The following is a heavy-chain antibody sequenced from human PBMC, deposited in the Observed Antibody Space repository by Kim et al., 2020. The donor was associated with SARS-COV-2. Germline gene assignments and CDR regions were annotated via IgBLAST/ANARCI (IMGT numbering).Heavy chain of an antibody. Sequence: SETLSLTCAVYGGSFSGYYWSWIRQPPGKGLEWIGEINHSGSTNYNPSLKSRVTISVDTSKNQFSLKLSSVTAADTAVYYCARVQRYYDSSGYYWYYYGMDVWGQGTTVTVSS. D-gene: IGHD3-22*01. J-gene: IGHJ6*02. V-gene: IGHV4-34*01. CDR3: ARVQRYYDSSGYYWYYYGMDV. CDR1: GGSFSGYY. CDR2: INHSGST.